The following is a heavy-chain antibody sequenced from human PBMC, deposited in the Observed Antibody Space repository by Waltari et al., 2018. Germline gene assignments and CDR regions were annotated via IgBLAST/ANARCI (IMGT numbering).Heavy chain of an antibody. Sequence: QVQLQQWGAGLLEPSETLSLTCAVYGGSFSGYYWSWIRQPPGKGLEWIGEINHSGSTNYNPSLKSRVTISVDTSKNQFSLKLSSVTAADTAVYYCARADFWSGYRPAIYYYYYYMDVWGKGTTVTISS. V-gene: IGHV4-34*01. CDR1: GGSFSGYY. D-gene: IGHD3-3*01. CDR3: ARADFWSGYRPAIYYYYYYMDV. CDR2: INHSGST. J-gene: IGHJ6*03.